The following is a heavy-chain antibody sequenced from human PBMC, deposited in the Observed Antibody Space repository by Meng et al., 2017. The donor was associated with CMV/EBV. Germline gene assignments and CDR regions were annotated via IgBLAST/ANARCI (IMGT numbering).Heavy chain of an antibody. CDR3: ARRGMMQLPFSYNWFDP. J-gene: IGHJ5*02. Sequence: YGGSFSGYYWSWIRQPPGKGLERIGEINHSGSTNYNPSLKSRVTISVDTSKNQFSLKLSSVTAADTAVYYCARRGMMQLPFSYNWFDPWGQGTLVTVSS. CDR2: INHSGST. D-gene: IGHD2-2*01. CDR1: GGSFSGYY. V-gene: IGHV4-34*01.